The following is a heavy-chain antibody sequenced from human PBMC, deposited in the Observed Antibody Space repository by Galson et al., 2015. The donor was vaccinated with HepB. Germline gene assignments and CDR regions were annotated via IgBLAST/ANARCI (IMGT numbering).Heavy chain of an antibody. CDR1: GITFNTYS. CDR3: ARVADADYGDHSHFDS. D-gene: IGHD4-17*01. J-gene: IGHJ4*02. V-gene: IGHV3-21*01. Sequence: SLRLSCAASGITFNTYSMNWVRQAPGKGLEWVSSISSSSSYIYYADSAKGRFTISRDNARNSLYLQINSLRAEDTAVYYCARVADADYGDHSHFDSWGQGTLVTVSS. CDR2: ISSSSSYI.